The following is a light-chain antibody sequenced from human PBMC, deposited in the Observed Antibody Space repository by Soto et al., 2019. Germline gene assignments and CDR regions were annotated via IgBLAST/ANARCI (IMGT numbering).Light chain of an antibody. Sequence: DIVMTQSPLSLPVTPGEPASISCRSSQSLVHSSGYNSLDWYLQKPGQSPQLLIYLGSNRASGVPDRFSGSGSGTDFILKISRVEAEDVGVYYCMQGLQLPPTFGQGTKLEIK. CDR1: QSLVHSSGYNS. V-gene: IGKV2-28*01. J-gene: IGKJ2*01. CDR2: LGS. CDR3: MQGLQLPPT.